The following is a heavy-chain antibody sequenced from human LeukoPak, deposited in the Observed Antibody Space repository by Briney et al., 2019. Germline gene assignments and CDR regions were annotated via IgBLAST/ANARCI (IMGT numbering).Heavy chain of an antibody. D-gene: IGHD2-8*01. J-gene: IGHJ6*03. CDR2: INPNSGDT. V-gene: IGHV1-2*06. CDR1: GYTFSGSY. CDR3: ARSAEHCNNGVCFTDYYMDV. Sequence: PKASVKVSCKASGYTFSGSYIHWVRQAPGQGLEWMGRINPNSGDTNYAQKFQGRVTVTRDTSISTAYMELSSLTSDDTAVYFCARSAEHCNNGVCFTDYYMDVWGKGTTVTVSS.